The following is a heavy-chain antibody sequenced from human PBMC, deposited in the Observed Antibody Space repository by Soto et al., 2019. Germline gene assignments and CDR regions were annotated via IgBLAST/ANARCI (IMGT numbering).Heavy chain of an antibody. CDR3: TSSATDCSSTSCYEWDYYYYYMDV. CDR2: INHSGST. Sequence: SETLSLTCAVYGGSFSGYYWSWIRQPPGKGLEWIGEINHSGSTNYNPSLKSRVTISVDTSKNQFSLKLSSVTAADTAVYYCTSSATDCSSTSCYEWDYYYYYMDVWGKGTPATVSS. CDR1: GGSFSGYY. J-gene: IGHJ6*03. V-gene: IGHV4-34*01. D-gene: IGHD2-2*01.